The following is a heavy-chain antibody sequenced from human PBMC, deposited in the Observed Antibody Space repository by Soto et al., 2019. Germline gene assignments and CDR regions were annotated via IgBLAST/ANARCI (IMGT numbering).Heavy chain of an antibody. D-gene: IGHD2-21*01. Sequence: QVQLVQSGAEVKKPGASVKVSCKASGYTFTSDDINWVRRATGQGLEWMGWMNPNSGNTGYDQKFRDRLTMTRDTSINTAYVELSSLRSEDTAVYYCARGISLSDWGQGTLVTVSS. CDR1: GYTFTSDD. J-gene: IGHJ4*02. CDR3: ARGISLSD. V-gene: IGHV1-8*01. CDR2: MNPNSGNT.